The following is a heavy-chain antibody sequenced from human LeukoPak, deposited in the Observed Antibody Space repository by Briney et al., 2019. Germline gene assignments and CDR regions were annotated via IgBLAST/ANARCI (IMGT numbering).Heavy chain of an antibody. V-gene: IGHV4-30-2*01. Sequence: SQTLSLTCTVSGGSISSGGYYWSWIRQPPGKGLEWIGYIYHSGSTYYNPSLKSRVAISVDRSKNQFSLKLSSVTAADTAVYYCARDNLAAAGHFDYWGQGTLVTVSS. CDR2: IYHSGST. CDR1: GGSISSGGYY. D-gene: IGHD6-13*01. J-gene: IGHJ4*02. CDR3: ARDNLAAAGHFDY.